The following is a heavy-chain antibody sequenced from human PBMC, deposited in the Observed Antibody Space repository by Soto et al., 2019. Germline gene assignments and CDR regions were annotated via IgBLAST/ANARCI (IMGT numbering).Heavy chain of an antibody. CDR1: GFTFSSYE. J-gene: IGHJ6*02. CDR3: ARDPPPIGGPPIDYYYGMAV. D-gene: IGHD1-26*01. Sequence: GWSLRLSCAASGFTFSSYEMNWVRQAPGKGLEWVSYISSSGSTIYYADSVKGRFTISRDNAKNSLYLQMNRLRAEDTVVYYCARDPPPIGGPPIDYYYGMAVGGQGPRVTVSS. CDR2: ISSSGSTI. V-gene: IGHV3-48*03.